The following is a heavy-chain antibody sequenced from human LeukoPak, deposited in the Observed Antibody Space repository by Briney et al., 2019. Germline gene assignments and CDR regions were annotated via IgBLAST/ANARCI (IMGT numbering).Heavy chain of an antibody. CDR1: GGSISSGGYY. CDR3: ARGDYGAFDI. V-gene: IGHV4-31*03. CDR2: IYYSGST. D-gene: IGHD4-17*01. J-gene: IGHJ3*02. Sequence: SETLSLTCTVSGGSISSGGYYWSWIRQHPGKGLEWIGYIYYSGSTYYNPSFKSRVTISVDTSKNQFSLKLSSVTAADTAVYYCARGDYGAFDIWGQGTMVTVSS.